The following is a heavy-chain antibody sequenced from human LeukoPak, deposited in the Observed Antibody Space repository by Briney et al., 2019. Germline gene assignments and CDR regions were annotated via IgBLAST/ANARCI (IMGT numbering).Heavy chain of an antibody. Sequence: GGSLRLSCAASGFTFSSYAMGWVRQAPGKGLEWVSTISGSGDGTSYADSVKGWVTISRDNSKNTLYLQMNSLRAEDTAVYYCATAGSGWYWNFDYWGQGTLVTVSS. J-gene: IGHJ4*02. CDR3: ATAGSGWYWNFDY. CDR1: GFTFSSYA. CDR2: ISGSGDGT. D-gene: IGHD6-19*01. V-gene: IGHV3-23*01.